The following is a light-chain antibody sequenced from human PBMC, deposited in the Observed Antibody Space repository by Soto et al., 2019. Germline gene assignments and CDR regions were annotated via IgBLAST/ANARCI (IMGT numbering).Light chain of an antibody. CDR2: GAS. CDR3: QQYGSSSWT. J-gene: IGKJ1*01. CDR1: QSVSSSY. Sequence: EIVLTQSPGTLSLSPGERATLSCRASQSVSSSYLAWYQQKPGQAPRLLIYGASSRAAGIPDRFSGSGSGIDFTVTSSRLEPEDFAVYYCQQYGSSSWTFGQGTKVEIK. V-gene: IGKV3-20*01.